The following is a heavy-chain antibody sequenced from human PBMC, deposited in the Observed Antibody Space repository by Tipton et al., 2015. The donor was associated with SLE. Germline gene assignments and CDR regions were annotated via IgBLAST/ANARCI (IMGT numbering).Heavy chain of an antibody. J-gene: IGHJ4*02. D-gene: IGHD2-2*01. V-gene: IGHV4-4*07. CDR1: GGSISNYY. CDR3: ARALTSAQGFYFES. Sequence: GLVKPSETLSLNCSVSVSGGSISNYYWHWIRQPAGQGLEWIGRFYTSERTNYNPSLKSRITMSVDTSKNQFSLKLSSVTAADTAVYYCARALTSAQGFYFESWGQGTLVTVSS. CDR2: FYTSERT.